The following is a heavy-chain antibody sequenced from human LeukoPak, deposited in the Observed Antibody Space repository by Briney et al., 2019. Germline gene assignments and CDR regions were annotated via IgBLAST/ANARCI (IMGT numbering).Heavy chain of an antibody. CDR1: GGSISSYY. Sequence: SETLSLTCTVSGGSISSYYWSWIRQPSGKGLEWIGYIYYSGSTNYNPSLKSRVTISVDTSKNQFSLKLSSVTAADTAVYYCARVGPGEPFDYWGQGTLVTVSS. J-gene: IGHJ4*02. CDR3: ARVGPGEPFDY. CDR2: IYYSGST. V-gene: IGHV4-59*01. D-gene: IGHD4-17*01.